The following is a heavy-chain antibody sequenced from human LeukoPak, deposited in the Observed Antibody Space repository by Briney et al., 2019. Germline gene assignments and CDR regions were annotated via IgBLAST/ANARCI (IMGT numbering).Heavy chain of an antibody. CDR3: AREYNDYFDY. D-gene: IGHD1-1*01. CDR1: GFTVRSNY. J-gene: IGHJ4*02. V-gene: IGHV3-66*01. CDR2: IYSGGST. Sequence: PGGSLRLSCAASGFTVRSNYMSWVRQAPGKGLEWVSVIYSGGSTYYADSVKGRFTISRDNSKNTLYLQMNSLRAEDTAVYYCAREYNDYFDYWGQGTLVTVSS.